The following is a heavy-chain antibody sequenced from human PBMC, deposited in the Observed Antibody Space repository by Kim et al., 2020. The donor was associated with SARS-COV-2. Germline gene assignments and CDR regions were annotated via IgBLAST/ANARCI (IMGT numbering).Heavy chain of an antibody. CDR3: ARDSSSWYENMYYFDY. V-gene: IGHV6-1*01. J-gene: IGHJ4*02. D-gene: IGHD6-13*01. Sequence: SQTLSLTCAISGDSVSSNSAAWNWIRHSPSRGLEWLGRTYYRSKWYNDYAVSVKSRITINPDTSKNQFSLQLNSVTPEDTAVYYCARDSSSWYENMYYFDYWGQGTLVTVSS. CDR2: TYYRSKWYN. CDR1: GDSVSSNSAA.